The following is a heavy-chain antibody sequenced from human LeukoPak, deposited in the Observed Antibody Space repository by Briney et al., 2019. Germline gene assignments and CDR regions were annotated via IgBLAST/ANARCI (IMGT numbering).Heavy chain of an antibody. D-gene: IGHD3-10*01. CDR3: ASRYGSGTDSVQNNY. CDR2: IYYSGST. CDR1: RGSISNYY. V-gene: IGHV4-59*12. J-gene: IGHJ4*02. Sequence: PSETLSLTCTVSRGSISNYYWSWIRQPPGKGLEWIGYIYYSGSTKYNPSLKSRVTISVDTSKNQFSLKLSSVTAADTAVYYCASRYGSGTDSVQNNYWGQGTLVTVSS.